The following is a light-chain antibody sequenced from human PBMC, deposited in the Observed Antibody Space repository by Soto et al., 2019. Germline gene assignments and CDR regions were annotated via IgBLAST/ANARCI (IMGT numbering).Light chain of an antibody. V-gene: IGKV3-15*01. CDR2: GAS. J-gene: IGKJ1*01. CDR3: QQYNNWPGT. Sequence: EIVMTQSPATLSVSPGEGATVSCRASQTVSSNLAWYQQKPGQAPRLLIYGASTSATGIPASFSGSGSGTEFTLTISSLQSEDFAVYYCQQYNNWPGTFGQGTKVEVK. CDR1: QTVSSN.